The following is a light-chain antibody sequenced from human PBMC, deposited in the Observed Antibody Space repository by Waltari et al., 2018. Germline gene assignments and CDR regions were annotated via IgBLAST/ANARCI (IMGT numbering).Light chain of an antibody. Sequence: VLVQSPLSLPVSLGPPASISCRSNQSLVFVDGNTYLNWLHQRPGQSPRRLIYTVSNRESGVPDRFTGSGSGTGFTLKISRVAAEDVGVYYCVQGTGWPWTFGQGTKVEIK. CDR1: QSLVFVDGNTY. CDR3: VQGTGWPWT. V-gene: IGKV2-30*01. J-gene: IGKJ1*01. CDR2: TVS.